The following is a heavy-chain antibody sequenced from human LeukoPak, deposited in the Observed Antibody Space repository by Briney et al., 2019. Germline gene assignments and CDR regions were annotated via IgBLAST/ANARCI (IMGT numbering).Heavy chain of an antibody. D-gene: IGHD3-22*01. Sequence: GGSLRLSCAASGFTFSSYGMHWVRQAPGKGLEWVSVIAYDGSNKYYADSVKGRFTISRDNSKTTLYLQMNSLRAEDTAVYYCAKDSGLYYYDSSGYYPNHFDLWGRGTLVTVPS. J-gene: IGHJ2*01. CDR2: IAYDGSNK. CDR1: GFTFSSYG. V-gene: IGHV3-30*18. CDR3: AKDSGLYYYDSSGYYPNHFDL.